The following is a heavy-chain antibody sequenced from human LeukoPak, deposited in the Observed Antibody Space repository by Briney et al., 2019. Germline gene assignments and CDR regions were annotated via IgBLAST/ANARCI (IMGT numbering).Heavy chain of an antibody. CDR1: GYTFTCYY. J-gene: IGHJ4*02. CDR3: ARSDRSSRFDY. CDR2: INPNSGGT. D-gene: IGHD6-13*01. V-gene: IGHV1-2*06. Sequence: ASVKVSCKASGYTFTCYYMHWVRQAPGQGLEWMGRINPNSGGTNYAQKFQGRVTMTRDTSISTAYMELSKLRSDDTAVYYCARSDRSSRFDYWGQGTLVTVSS.